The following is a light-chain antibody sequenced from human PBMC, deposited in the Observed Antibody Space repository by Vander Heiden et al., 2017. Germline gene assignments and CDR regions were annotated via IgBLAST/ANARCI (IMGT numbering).Light chain of an antibody. CDR2: RNN. Sequence: QSVLTQPPSASGTPGRRVTISCSGSSSNIGSNYVYWYQQLPGTAPKLLIYRNNQRPSGVPDRFSGSKSGSSASLAIRGLRSEDEADYYCASWDDSLSGLFVFGTGTKVTVL. CDR1: SSNIGSNY. CDR3: ASWDDSLSGLFV. J-gene: IGLJ1*01. V-gene: IGLV1-47*01.